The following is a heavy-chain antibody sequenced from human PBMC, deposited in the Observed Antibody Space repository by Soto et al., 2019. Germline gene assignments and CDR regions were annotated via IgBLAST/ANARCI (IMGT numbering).Heavy chain of an antibody. D-gene: IGHD3-10*01. CDR1: GGSVSSSSYY. CDR3: ARHRSGSYWHGYYGMDV. J-gene: IGHJ6*02. Sequence: QLQLQESGPGLVKPSETLSLTCTVSGGSVSSSSYYWGWIRQPPGKGLEWIGSIYHSGSPYYNPSLNSRVTISVDTSKNQFSLKLSSVTAADTAVYYCARHRSGSYWHGYYGMDVWGQGTTVTVSS. CDR2: IYHSGSP. V-gene: IGHV4-39*01.